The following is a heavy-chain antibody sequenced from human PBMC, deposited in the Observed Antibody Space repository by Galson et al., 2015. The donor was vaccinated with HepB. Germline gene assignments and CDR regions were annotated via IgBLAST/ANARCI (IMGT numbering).Heavy chain of an antibody. Sequence: SVKVSCKASGYTFTGYYMHWVRQAPGQGLEWMGWINPNSGGTNYAQKFQGRVTMTRDTSISTAYMELSRLRSDDTAVYYCARLGYCSSTSRSENIDAFDIWGQGTMVTVSS. J-gene: IGHJ3*02. CDR3: ARLGYCSSTSRSENIDAFDI. D-gene: IGHD2-2*01. V-gene: IGHV1-2*02. CDR2: INPNSGGT. CDR1: GYTFTGYY.